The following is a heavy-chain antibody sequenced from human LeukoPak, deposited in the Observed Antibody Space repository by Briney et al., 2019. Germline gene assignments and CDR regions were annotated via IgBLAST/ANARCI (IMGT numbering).Heavy chain of an antibody. V-gene: IGHV3-7*01. D-gene: IGHD2-2*02. CDR2: IKQDGSEK. CDR3: ARERSVVPAAISGEIDY. CDR1: VFTFSSYW. J-gene: IGHJ4*02. Sequence: SGGSLRLSCAASVFTFSSYWMSWVPQAPGKGREWVANIKQDGSEKYYVDSVKGRFTIYRDNAKNSLYLQMNSLRAEDTAVYYCARERSVVPAAISGEIDYWGQGTLVTVSS.